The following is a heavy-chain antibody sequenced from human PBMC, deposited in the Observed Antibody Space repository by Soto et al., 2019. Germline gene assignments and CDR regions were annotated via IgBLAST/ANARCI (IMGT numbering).Heavy chain of an antibody. J-gene: IGHJ5*02. Sequence: QITLKESGPTLVKPTQTLTLTCTFSGFSLSTSGVGVGWIRQPPGKALEWLALIYWDDDKRYSPSLKSRLTITKDTSKNHVVLAMTNMDPVDTATYYCAHTGRAAAALNWFDPWGQRTLVTVSS. CDR2: IYWDDDK. V-gene: IGHV2-5*02. CDR1: GFSLSTSGVG. CDR3: AHTGRAAAALNWFDP. D-gene: IGHD6-13*01.